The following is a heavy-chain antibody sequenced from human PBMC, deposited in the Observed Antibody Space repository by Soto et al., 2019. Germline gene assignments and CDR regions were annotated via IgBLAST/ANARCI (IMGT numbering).Heavy chain of an antibody. J-gene: IGHJ5*02. CDR2: INAGNGNT. Sequence: GASVKVSCKASGYTFTSYAMHWVRQAPGQRLEWMGWINAGNGNTKYSQKFQGRVTITRDTSASTAYMELSSLRSEDTAVYYCARDLELGVVPAALNWFDPWGQGTLVTVSS. CDR1: GYTFTSYA. CDR3: ARDLELGVVPAALNWFDP. V-gene: IGHV1-3*01. D-gene: IGHD2-2*01.